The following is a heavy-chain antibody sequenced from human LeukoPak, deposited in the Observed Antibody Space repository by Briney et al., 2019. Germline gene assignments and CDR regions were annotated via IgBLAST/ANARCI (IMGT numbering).Heavy chain of an antibody. CDR1: GFTFSTYN. Sequence: GGSLRLSCAASGFTFSTYNMNWVRQAPGKGLEWVSHISSGSSTIYYADSVKGRFTISRDNAKNSLYLQMTSLRGEDTAVYYCATVSPIAAAIEAFDIWGQGTMVTVSS. D-gene: IGHD6-13*01. V-gene: IGHV3-48*04. CDR3: ATVSPIAAAIEAFDI. J-gene: IGHJ3*02. CDR2: ISSGSSTI.